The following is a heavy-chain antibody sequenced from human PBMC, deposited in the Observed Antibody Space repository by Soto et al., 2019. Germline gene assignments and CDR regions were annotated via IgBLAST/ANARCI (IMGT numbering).Heavy chain of an antibody. CDR3: ASSLGVGDYIWGSYRYPQNYYYYYYMDV. J-gene: IGHJ6*03. V-gene: IGHV4-59*01. D-gene: IGHD3-16*02. CDR2: IYYSGST. CDR1: GGSISSYY. Sequence: SETLSLTCTVSGGSISSYYWSWIRQPPGKGLEWIGYIYYSGSTNYNPSLKSRVTISVDTSKNQFSLKLSSVTAADTAVYYCASSLGVGDYIWGSYRYPQNYYYYYYMDVWGKGTTVTVSS.